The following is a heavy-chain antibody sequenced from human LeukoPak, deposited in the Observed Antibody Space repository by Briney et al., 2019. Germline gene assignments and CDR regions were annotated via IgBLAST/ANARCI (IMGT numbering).Heavy chain of an antibody. J-gene: IGHJ4*02. CDR1: GFTFSSYW. D-gene: IGHD2/OR15-2a*01. Sequence: GGSLRLSCLASGFTFSSYWMHWVRQAPGKGLVWVSRINSDGSSANYADSVKGRFTISRDNAKNSLYLQMNSLRAEDTAVYYCARASLYASNFDYWGQGTLVTVSS. CDR2: INSDGSSA. V-gene: IGHV3-74*01. CDR3: ARASLYASNFDY.